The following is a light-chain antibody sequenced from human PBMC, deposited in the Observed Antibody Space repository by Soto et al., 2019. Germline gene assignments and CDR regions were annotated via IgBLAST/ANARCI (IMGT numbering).Light chain of an antibody. CDR1: SGYSNYK. V-gene: IGLV9-49*01. CDR3: GADHGSGSNFVYV. Sequence: QAVVTQPPSTSASLGASVTLTCTLSSGYSNYKVDWYQQRPGKGPRFVMRVGTGGIVGSKGDGIPGRFSVLGSGLNRYLTIKNIQEEDESDYHCGADHGSGSNFVYVFGTGTKLTVL. CDR2: VGTGGIVG. J-gene: IGLJ1*01.